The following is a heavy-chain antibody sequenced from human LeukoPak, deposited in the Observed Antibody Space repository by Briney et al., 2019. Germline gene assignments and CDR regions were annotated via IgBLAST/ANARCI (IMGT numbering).Heavy chain of an antibody. CDR1: GYTFTSYY. D-gene: IGHD6-19*01. J-gene: IGHJ4*02. Sequence: ASVKVSCKASGYTFTSYYMHWVRQAPGQGLEWMGIISPSGGSTSYAQKFQGRVTMTRDTSTSTVYMELSSLRSEDTAVYYCAREAGSGWYVYWGQGTLVTVSS. CDR3: AREAGSGWYVY. CDR2: ISPSGGST. V-gene: IGHV1-46*01.